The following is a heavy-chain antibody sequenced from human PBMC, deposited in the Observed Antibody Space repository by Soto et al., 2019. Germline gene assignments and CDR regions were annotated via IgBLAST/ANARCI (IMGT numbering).Heavy chain of an antibody. J-gene: IGHJ5*02. CDR1: GFTFSSYA. Sequence: GGSLRLSCAASGFTFSSYAMSWVRQAPGKGLEWVSAISGSGGSTYYADSVKGRFTISRDNSKNTLYLQMNSLRTEDTAVYYCAKYPDITIFGVPLDRWGQGTLVTVSS. V-gene: IGHV3-23*01. CDR3: AKYPDITIFGVPLDR. D-gene: IGHD3-3*01. CDR2: ISGSGGST.